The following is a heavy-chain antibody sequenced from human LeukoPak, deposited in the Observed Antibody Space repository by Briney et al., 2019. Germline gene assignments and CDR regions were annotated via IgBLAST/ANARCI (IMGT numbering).Heavy chain of an antibody. J-gene: IGHJ4*02. Sequence: PGGSLRLSCAASGLTVSSNYMSWVRQAPGKGLGWVSVIYSGGSTYYADSVKGRFTISRDDSKNTLYLQMNSLRAEDTAVYYCARDSQGIDGSFDYWGQGTLVTVSS. CDR3: ARDSQGIDGSFDY. V-gene: IGHV3-53*01. CDR1: GLTVSSNY. CDR2: IYSGGST. D-gene: IGHD5-24*01.